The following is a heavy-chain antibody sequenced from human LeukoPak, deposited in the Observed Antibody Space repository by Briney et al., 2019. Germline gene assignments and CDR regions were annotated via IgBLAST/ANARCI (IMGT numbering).Heavy chain of an antibody. CDR3: ASRIVPSSDFDY. V-gene: IGHV4-34*01. J-gene: IGHJ4*02. CDR1: GGSFSGYY. CDR2: INHSGST. D-gene: IGHD5-12*01. Sequence: SETLSLTCAVSGGSFSGYYWSWIRQPPGKGLEWIGGINHSGSTNYNPSLKSRVTISVDTSKNQFSLKLSSVTVADTAVYYCASRIVPSSDFDYWGQGTLVTVSS.